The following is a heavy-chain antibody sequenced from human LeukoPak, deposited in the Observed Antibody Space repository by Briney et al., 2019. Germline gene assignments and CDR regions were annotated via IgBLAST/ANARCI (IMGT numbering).Heavy chain of an antibody. J-gene: IGHJ4*02. V-gene: IGHV4-61*02. CDR3: ARDMRYDSSGWAFDY. CDR1: GGSISSGSYY. D-gene: IGHD3-22*01. Sequence: PSETLSLTCTVSGGSISSGSYYWSWIRQPAGKGLEWIGRIYTSGSTNYNPSLKSRVTISVDTSKNQFSLKLSSVTAADTAVYYCARDMRYDSSGWAFDYWGQGTLVTVSS. CDR2: IYTSGST.